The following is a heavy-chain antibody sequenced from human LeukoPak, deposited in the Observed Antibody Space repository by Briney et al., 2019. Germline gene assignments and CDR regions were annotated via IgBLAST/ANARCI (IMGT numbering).Heavy chain of an antibody. CDR2: IIPIFGTA. J-gene: IGHJ4*02. CDR3: ARGPGSGYYYGWVFDY. V-gene: IGHV1-69*01. Sequence: GASVKVSCKASGGTFSSYAISWVRQAPGQGLEWMGGIIPIFGTANYAQKFQGRVTITADESTSTAYIELSSLRSDDTAVYYCARGPGSGYYYGWVFDYWGQGTLVTVSS. CDR1: GGTFSSYA. D-gene: IGHD3-22*01.